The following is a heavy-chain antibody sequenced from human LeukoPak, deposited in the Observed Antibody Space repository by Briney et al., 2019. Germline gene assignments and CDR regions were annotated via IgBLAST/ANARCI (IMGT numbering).Heavy chain of an antibody. CDR2: IGTAGDP. J-gene: IGHJ6*02. CDR1: GFTLSSYG. V-gene: IGHV3-13*05. CDR3: ARGHFRGMDV. Sequence: GGSLRLSCAASGFTLSSYGMHWVRQGTGKGLEWVSGIGTAGDPYYPDSVRGRFTISRENAKNSLYLQMNSLRDGDTAVYYCARGHFRGMDVWGQGTTVTVSS. D-gene: IGHD3-3*02.